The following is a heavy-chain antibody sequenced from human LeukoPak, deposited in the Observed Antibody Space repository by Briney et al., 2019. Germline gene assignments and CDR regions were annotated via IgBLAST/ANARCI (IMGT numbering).Heavy chain of an antibody. CDR1: GFTFSSYG. J-gene: IGHJ4*02. V-gene: IGHV3-30*02. Sequence: GGSLRLSCAASGFTFSSYGMHWVRQAPGKGLEWVAFIRYDESNKYYADSVKGRFTISRDNSKNTLYLQMNSLRAEDTAVYYCASPNSSGWYGVYDYWGQGTLVTVSS. CDR3: ASPNSSGWYGVYDY. D-gene: IGHD6-19*01. CDR2: IRYDESNK.